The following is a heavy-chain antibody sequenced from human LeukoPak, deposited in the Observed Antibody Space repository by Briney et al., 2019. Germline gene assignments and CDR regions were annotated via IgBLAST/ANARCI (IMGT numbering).Heavy chain of an antibody. Sequence: PGGSLRLSCAASGFTFSSFAMHWVRQAPGKGLEWVSLISGDGGSTYYADSVKGRFTISRDNSKNSLYLQMNSLRTEDTALYYCAKDIGVATIRGLYYWGQGTLVTVSS. CDR3: AKDIGVATIRGLYY. D-gene: IGHD5-12*01. CDR2: ISGDGGST. V-gene: IGHV3-43*02. J-gene: IGHJ4*02. CDR1: GFTFSSFA.